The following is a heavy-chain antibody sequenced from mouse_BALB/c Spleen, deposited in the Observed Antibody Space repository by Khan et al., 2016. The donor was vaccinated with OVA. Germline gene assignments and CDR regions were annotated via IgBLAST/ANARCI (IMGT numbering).Heavy chain of an antibody. CDR3: TRREKYGYDPSWFAY. Sequence: QVQLKQSGAELVRPGASVKLSCKASGYTFTSYWMNWVRQRPGQGLEWVGKINPSDSESHYNQMFKDKATLTVDKSSGTAYMQLSSLTSEDSEVYYCTRREKYGYDPSWFAYWGQGTLVTVSA. D-gene: IGHD2-2*01. CDR2: INPSDSES. CDR1: GYTFTSYW. J-gene: IGHJ3*01. V-gene: IGHV1-61*01.